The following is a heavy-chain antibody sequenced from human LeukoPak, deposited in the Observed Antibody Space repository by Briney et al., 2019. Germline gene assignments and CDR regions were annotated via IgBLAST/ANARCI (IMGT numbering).Heavy chain of an antibody. Sequence: KPSETLSLTCTVSGGSISSSSYYWGWIRQPPGKGLEWIEEINHSGSTNYNPSLKSRVTISVDTSKNQFSLKLSSVTAADTAVYYCARPRFDWLSKTDAFDIWGQGTMVTVSS. D-gene: IGHD3-9*01. CDR1: GGSISSSSYY. CDR2: INHSGST. V-gene: IGHV4-39*07. J-gene: IGHJ3*02. CDR3: ARPRFDWLSKTDAFDI.